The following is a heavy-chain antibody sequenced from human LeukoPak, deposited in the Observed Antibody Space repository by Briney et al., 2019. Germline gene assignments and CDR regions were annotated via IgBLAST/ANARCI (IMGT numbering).Heavy chain of an antibody. D-gene: IGHD6-19*01. J-gene: IGHJ5*02. CDR1: GFTFSSYE. Sequence: GGSLRLSCAASGFTFSSYEMNWVRQAPGKGLEWGSYISSSRSTIYYADSVKGRFTISRDNAKNSLYLQMNSLRAEDTAVYYCARSTGIAVAAKDVGWFDPWGQGTLVTVSS. CDR2: ISSSRSTI. V-gene: IGHV3-48*03. CDR3: ARSTGIAVAAKDVGWFDP.